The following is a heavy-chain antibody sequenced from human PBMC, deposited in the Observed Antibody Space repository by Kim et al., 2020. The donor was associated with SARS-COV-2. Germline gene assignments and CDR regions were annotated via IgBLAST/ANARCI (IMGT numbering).Heavy chain of an antibody. J-gene: IGHJ6*03. CDR1: GGSISRDY. CDR2: IHYSGST. V-gene: IGHV4-59*01. CDR3: ARDRGGLKHYMDV. Sequence: SETLSLTCSVSGGSISRDYWSWIRQPPGKGLEWIGYIHYSGSTTYNPSLESRVAISIDTSKNQFSLNLRSGTAADTALYYCARDRGGLKHYMDVWGKGTAVTISS. D-gene: IGHD3-10*01.